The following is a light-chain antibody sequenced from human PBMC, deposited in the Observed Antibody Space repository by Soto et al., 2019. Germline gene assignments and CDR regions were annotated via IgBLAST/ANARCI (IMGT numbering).Light chain of an antibody. J-gene: IGKJ3*01. CDR3: PSYNSYPLFT. CDR2: AAS. CDR1: QGISSW. Sequence: DIQMTQSPSSLSASVGDRVTITCRASQGISSWLAWYQQKPEKAPKSLSYAASSLQSGVPSRFSGSSSGPDFCLTISSLQPEDFATYCCPSYNSYPLFTFGPGTKVDIK. V-gene: IGKV1D-16*01.